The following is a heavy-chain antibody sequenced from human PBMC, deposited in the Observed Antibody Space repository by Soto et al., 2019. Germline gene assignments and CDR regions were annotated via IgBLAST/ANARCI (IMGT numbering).Heavy chain of an antibody. CDR3: ARDRPLIVGAPPGYYYYGMDV. Sequence: GGSLRLSCAASGFTFSSYSMNWVRQAPGKGLEWVSSISSSSSYIYYADSVKGRFTISRDNAKNSLYLQMNSLRAEDTAVYYCARDRPLIVGAPPGYYYYGMDVWGPGTPLTVS. CDR2: ISSSSSYI. CDR1: GFTFSSYS. J-gene: IGHJ6*02. D-gene: IGHD1-26*01. V-gene: IGHV3-21*01.